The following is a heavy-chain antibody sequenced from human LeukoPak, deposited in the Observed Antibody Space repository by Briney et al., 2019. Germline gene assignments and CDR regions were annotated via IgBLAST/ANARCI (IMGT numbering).Heavy chain of an antibody. CDR1: GYTFTSYD. J-gene: IGHJ4*02. CDR3: ARGQRYGSGSSTFDY. Sequence: GASLKVSCKVSGYTFTSYDINWVRQATRQRLEWMGWMNPNSGNTGYAQKFQGRVTMTRNTSISTAYMELSSLRSEDTAVYYCARGQRYGSGSSTFDYWGQGTLVTVSS. D-gene: IGHD3-10*01. CDR2: MNPNSGNT. V-gene: IGHV1-8*01.